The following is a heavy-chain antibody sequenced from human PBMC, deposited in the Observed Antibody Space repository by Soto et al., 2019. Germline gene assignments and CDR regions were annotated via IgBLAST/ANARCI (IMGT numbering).Heavy chain of an antibody. CDR1: GGSISSSSYY. D-gene: IGHD5-18*01. J-gene: IGHJ4*02. Sequence: SETLSLTCTVSGGSISSSSYYWGWIRQPPGKGLEWIGSIYYSGSTYYTPSLKSRVIISADTSKNQFSLNLTSVTAADTAVYYCAREYTYGSNFFDCWGQGALVTVSS. V-gene: IGHV4-39*07. CDR3: AREYTYGSNFFDC. CDR2: IYYSGST.